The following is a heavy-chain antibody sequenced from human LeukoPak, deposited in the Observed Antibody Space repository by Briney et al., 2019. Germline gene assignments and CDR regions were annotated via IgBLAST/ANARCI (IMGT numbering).Heavy chain of an antibody. Sequence: SGTLSLTCTVSGGSISSPYWSWIRQPPGKGLEWIGYISYSGSTDYNPSLKSRVTISVDMTKTQFSLELRSVTAADTAVYYCRYSSGWYQVDYWGQGTLVTVSS. CDR2: ISYSGST. CDR3: RYSSGWYQVDY. J-gene: IGHJ4*02. V-gene: IGHV4-59*11. D-gene: IGHD6-19*01. CDR1: GGSISSPY.